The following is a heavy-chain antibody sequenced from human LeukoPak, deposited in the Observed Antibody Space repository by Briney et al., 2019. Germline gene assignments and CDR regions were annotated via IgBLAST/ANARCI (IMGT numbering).Heavy chain of an antibody. CDR2: ISGSGGST. V-gene: IGHV3-23*01. CDR3: AKDGRFLEWLFNY. Sequence: ETLSLTCTVSGGSISSYYWSWIRQAPGKGLEWVSAISGSGGSTYYADSVKGRFTISRDNSKNTLYLQMNSLRAEDTAVYYCAKDGRFLEWLFNYWGQGTLVTVSS. CDR1: GGSISSYY. J-gene: IGHJ4*02. D-gene: IGHD3-3*01.